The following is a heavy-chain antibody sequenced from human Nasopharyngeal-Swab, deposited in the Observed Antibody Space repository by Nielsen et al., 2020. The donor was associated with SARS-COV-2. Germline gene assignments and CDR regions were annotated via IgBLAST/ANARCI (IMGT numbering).Heavy chain of an antibody. Sequence: GESLKISCAASGFTFSSYWMHWVRQAPGKGLVWVSRINSDGSSTSYADSVKGRFTISRDNAKNTLYLQMNSLRAEDTAVYYCARVVCSGGSCYQNRYYFDYWGQGTLGTVSS. CDR3: ARVVCSGGSCYQNRYYFDY. CDR2: INSDGSST. V-gene: IGHV3-74*01. D-gene: IGHD2-15*01. CDR1: GFTFSSYW. J-gene: IGHJ4*02.